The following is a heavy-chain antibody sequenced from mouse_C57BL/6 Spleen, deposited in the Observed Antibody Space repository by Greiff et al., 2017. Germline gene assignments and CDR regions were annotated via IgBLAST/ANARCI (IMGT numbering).Heavy chain of an antibody. CDR3: AREGSLYYYAMDY. V-gene: IGHV1-64*01. Sequence: QVQLQQPGAELVKPGASVKLSCKASGYTFTSYWMHWVKQRPGQGLEWIGMIHPNSGSTNYNEKFKSKATLTVDKSSSTAYMQLSSLTSDDSAVSDCAREGSLYYYAMDYWGQGTSVTVSS. D-gene: IGHD6-5*01. CDR2: IHPNSGST. J-gene: IGHJ4*01. CDR1: GYTFTSYW.